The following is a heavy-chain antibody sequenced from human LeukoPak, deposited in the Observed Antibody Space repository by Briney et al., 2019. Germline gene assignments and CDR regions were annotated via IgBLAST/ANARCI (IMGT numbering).Heavy chain of an antibody. Sequence: GGSLRLSCVGSGFTFSSYWMSWARQAPGKGLEWVANIKEDGSEKYYEDSVKGRFTISRDNRKNSLYLQMNSLRAEDTAVYYCARAHPSSGWFFDYWGQGTLVTVSS. D-gene: IGHD6-19*01. CDR2: IKEDGSEK. V-gene: IGHV3-7*01. CDR3: ARAHPSSGWFFDY. CDR1: GFTFSSYW. J-gene: IGHJ4*02.